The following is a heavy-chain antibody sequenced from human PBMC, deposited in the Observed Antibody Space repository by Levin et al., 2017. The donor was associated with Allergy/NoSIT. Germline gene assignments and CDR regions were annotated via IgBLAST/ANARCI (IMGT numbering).Heavy chain of an antibody. CDR2: ISYSSATI. J-gene: IGHJ3*02. D-gene: IGHD1-1*01. Sequence: PGGSLRLSCSASGFTFSSYSMDWVRQAPGKGLEWVSYISYSSATIYYADSVRGRFTISRDDAKNSLYLQMNSLRAEDTAVDYCARDPTTGTWRGAFDIWGQGTMVTVSS. CDR3: ARDPTTGTWRGAFDI. CDR1: GFTFSSYS. V-gene: IGHV3-48*01.